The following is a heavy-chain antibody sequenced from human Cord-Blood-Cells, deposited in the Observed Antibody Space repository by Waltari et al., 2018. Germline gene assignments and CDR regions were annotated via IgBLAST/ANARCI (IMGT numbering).Heavy chain of an antibody. V-gene: IGHV1-2*02. CDR1: GYTFTGYY. J-gene: IGHJ3*02. CDR2: INPYSGGT. Sequence: QVQLVQSGAEVKKPGASVKVSCKASGYTFTGYYMHWVRQAPGQGLEWMGWINPYSGGTNYAQKFQGRVTMTRDTSISTAYMELSRLRSDDTAVYYCARVGFKTGDAFDIWGQGTMVTVSS. CDR3: ARVGFKTGDAFDI. D-gene: IGHD7-27*01.